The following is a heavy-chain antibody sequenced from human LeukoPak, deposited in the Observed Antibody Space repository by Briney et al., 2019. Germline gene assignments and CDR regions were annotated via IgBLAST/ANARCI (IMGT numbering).Heavy chain of an antibody. J-gene: IGHJ4*02. CDR3: ARTALAAYSSGWYYFDY. D-gene: IGHD6-19*01. Sequence: ASVKVSCKASRYTFTGYYMHWVRQAPGQGLEWMGWINPNSGGTNYAQKFQGRVTMTRDTSISTAYMELSRLRSDDTAVYYCARTALAAYSSGWYYFDYWGQGTLVTVSS. CDR1: RYTFTGYY. CDR2: INPNSGGT. V-gene: IGHV1-2*02.